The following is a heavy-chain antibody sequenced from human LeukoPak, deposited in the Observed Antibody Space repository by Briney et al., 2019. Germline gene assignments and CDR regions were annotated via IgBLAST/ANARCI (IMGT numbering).Heavy chain of an antibody. CDR3: AREWQGGIAAAGTRIEGDY. D-gene: IGHD6-13*01. Sequence: TGGSLRLSCAVSGFSVSGYWMTWVRLAPGKGLEWVANIKQDGSEKNYVDSVKGRFTISRDNAENSLFLQMNSLRVEDTAVYYCAREWQGGIAAAGTRIEGDYWGQGTLVAVSS. CDR2: IKQDGSEK. V-gene: IGHV3-7*01. CDR1: GFSVSGYW. J-gene: IGHJ4*02.